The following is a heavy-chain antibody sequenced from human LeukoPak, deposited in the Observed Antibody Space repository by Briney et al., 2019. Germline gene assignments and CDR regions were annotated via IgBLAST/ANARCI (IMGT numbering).Heavy chain of an antibody. CDR2: ISGSHTYI. V-gene: IGHV3-21*01. J-gene: IGHJ4*02. Sequence: GGSLRLSCAASEFTFSMYGMNWDRQAPGKGLEWVSSISGSHTYIAYADSVKGRLTISRDNAKNSLYLQMNSLRADDTAVYYCARDREWEVFDYWGQGTLVTVSS. CDR1: EFTFSMYG. CDR3: ARDREWEVFDY. D-gene: IGHD1-26*01.